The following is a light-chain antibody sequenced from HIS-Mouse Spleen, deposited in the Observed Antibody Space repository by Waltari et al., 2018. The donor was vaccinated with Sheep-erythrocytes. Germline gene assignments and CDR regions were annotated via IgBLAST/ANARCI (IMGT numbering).Light chain of an antibody. V-gene: IGLV3-1*01. J-gene: IGLJ2*01. CDR3: QAWDSSHVV. Sequence: SYELTQPSSVSVSPGQTARITCSGDVLAKKYACWYQQKPGQSPVLVLYQDSKRPSGIPERFSGSNSGNTATLTISGTQAMDEADYYCQAWDSSHVVFGGGTKLTVL. CDR1: VLAKKY. CDR2: QDS.